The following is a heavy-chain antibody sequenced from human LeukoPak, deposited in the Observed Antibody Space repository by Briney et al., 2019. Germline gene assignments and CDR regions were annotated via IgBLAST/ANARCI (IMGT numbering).Heavy chain of an antibody. CDR3: ATYVSWFDP. CDR1: GGSISSYY. Sequence: SETLSLTCTVSGGSISSYYWSWIRQPPGKGLEWIGYIYYSGSTNYNPSLKSRVTISVDTSKNQFSLRLTSVTAADTAVYYCATYVSWFDPWGQGTLVTVSS. V-gene: IGHV4-59*03. J-gene: IGHJ5*02. D-gene: IGHD3-10*02. CDR2: IYYSGST.